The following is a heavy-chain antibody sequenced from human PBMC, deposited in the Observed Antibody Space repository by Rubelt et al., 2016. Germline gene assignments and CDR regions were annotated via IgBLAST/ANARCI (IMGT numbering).Heavy chain of an antibody. Sequence: QVKLQESGPGLVKPSETLSLTCTVSGGSISDYHWSWIRQPPGKGLEWIGYVHYTGSTNYNPSLESRVAISVDTSKNQFSLILSSVTAADTAVYYCARDLVVGYYGSGRQAYFDLWGRGTLVTVSS. J-gene: IGHJ2*01. V-gene: IGHV4-59*12. CDR1: GGSISDYH. D-gene: IGHD3-10*01. CDR3: ARDLVVGYYGSGRQAYFDL. CDR2: VHYTGST.